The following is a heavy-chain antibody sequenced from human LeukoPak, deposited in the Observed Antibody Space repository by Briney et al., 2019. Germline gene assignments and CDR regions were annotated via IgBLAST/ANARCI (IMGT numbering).Heavy chain of an antibody. Sequence: GGSLRLSGAASGFSFSTYWMTWVRQAPGKGLEWVAHIKPDGSREDYVDSVKGRFTISRDNAKNSLYLQMNNLRVEDTAIYYCARDTWNYLLDYWGQGILVTVSS. CDR1: GFSFSTYW. CDR3: ARDTWNYLLDY. J-gene: IGHJ4*02. CDR2: IKPDGSRE. V-gene: IGHV3-7*01. D-gene: IGHD3-10*01.